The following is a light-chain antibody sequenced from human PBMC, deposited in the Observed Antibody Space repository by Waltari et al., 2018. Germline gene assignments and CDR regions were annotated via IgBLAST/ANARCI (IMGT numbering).Light chain of an antibody. CDR3: SSYAGSNNWV. Sequence: QSALTQPPSASGSPGQSVSISCTGTSSDIGYYNYVSWYQQHPGKAPKVMIYEVTKRPSGAPDRFSGSKSGNTASLTVSGLQAEDEADYYCSSYAGSNNWVFGGGTKLTVL. CDR1: SSDIGYYNY. CDR2: EVT. J-gene: IGLJ3*02. V-gene: IGLV2-8*01.